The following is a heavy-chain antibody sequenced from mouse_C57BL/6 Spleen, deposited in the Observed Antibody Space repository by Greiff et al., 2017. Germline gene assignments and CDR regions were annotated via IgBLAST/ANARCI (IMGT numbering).Heavy chain of an antibody. J-gene: IGHJ4*01. V-gene: IGHV2-5*01. CDR2: IWRGGST. CDR1: GFSLTSYG. D-gene: IGHD1-1*01. Sequence: VQLVESGPGLVQPSQSLSITCTVSGFSLTSYGVHWVRQSPGKGLEWLGVIWRGGSTDYNAAFMSRLSITKDNSKSQVFFKMNSLQADDTAIYYCAKGNGGSSHYYAMDYWGQGTSVTVSS. CDR3: AKGNGGSSHYYAMDY.